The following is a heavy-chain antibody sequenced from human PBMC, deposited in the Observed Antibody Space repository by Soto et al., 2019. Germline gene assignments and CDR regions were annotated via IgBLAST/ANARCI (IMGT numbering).Heavy chain of an antibody. CDR3: ARAHPPTSTVTTMVASWFDP. CDR1: GGSFSGYY. D-gene: IGHD4-17*01. V-gene: IGHV4-34*01. CDR2: INHSGST. J-gene: IGHJ5*02. Sequence: SETLSLTCAGYGGSFSGYYWSWIRQPPGKGLEWIGEINHSGSTNYNPSLKSRVTISVDTSKNQFSLKLSSVTAADTAVYYCARAHPPTSTVTTMVASWFDPWGQGTLVTVSS.